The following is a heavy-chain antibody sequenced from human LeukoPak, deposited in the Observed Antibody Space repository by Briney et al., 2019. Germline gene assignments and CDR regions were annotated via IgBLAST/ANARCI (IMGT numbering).Heavy chain of an antibody. CDR1: GFTFSSYG. Sequence: PGGSLRLSCAASGFTFSSYGMHWVRQAPGKGLEWVAVIWYDGSNKYYADSVKGRFTISRDNSKNTLYLQMNSLRAEDTAVYYCASGDYGGYVAAFDIWGQGTMVTVSS. J-gene: IGHJ3*02. V-gene: IGHV3-33*01. D-gene: IGHD4-17*01. CDR3: ASGDYGGYVAAFDI. CDR2: IWYDGSNK.